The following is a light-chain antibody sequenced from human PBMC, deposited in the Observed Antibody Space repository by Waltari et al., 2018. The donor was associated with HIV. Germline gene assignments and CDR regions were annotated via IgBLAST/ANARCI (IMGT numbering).Light chain of an antibody. CDR2: DSN. CDR3: AAWDDGLHGWI. CDR1: NSNIGSNP. Sequence: QSVLTQPPSASGTPGQRVTIACSGSNSNIGSNPVNWYQQLPGTAPKLLIYDSNQRPSGAPDRFSGSKSGISASLAISGLQSEDEAGYYCAAWDDGLHGWIFGGGTKLTVL. V-gene: IGLV1-44*01. J-gene: IGLJ2*01.